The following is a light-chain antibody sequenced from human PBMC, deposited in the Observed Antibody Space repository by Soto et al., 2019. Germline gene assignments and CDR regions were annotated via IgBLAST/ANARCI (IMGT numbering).Light chain of an antibody. CDR1: QSLTNSF. V-gene: IGKV3-20*01. J-gene: IGKJ5*01. Sequence: EFGLTQSPGTLSLSPGERATLSCRASQSLTNSFMAWYQQKPGQAPRLLIYDTSSRASGIPDRFSGSGSGTDFTLTISRLETEDFAVFYCQQYGTSEIIFGQGTRLENK. CDR3: QQYGTSEII. CDR2: DTS.